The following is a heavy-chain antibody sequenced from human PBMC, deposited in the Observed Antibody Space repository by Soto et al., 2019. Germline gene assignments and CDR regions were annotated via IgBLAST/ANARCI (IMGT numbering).Heavy chain of an antibody. CDR2: INAGNGDT. D-gene: IGHD1-1*01. CDR3: ARDPGTGAALRAYHLDY. J-gene: IGHJ4*02. V-gene: IGHV1-3*01. Sequence: ASVKVSCKASRYSFTTYALHWGRQATGQMLERMGWINAGNGDTKYSEKFQGRVTITRDTSANTAYMELSSLRSEDTSVYHCARDPGTGAALRAYHLDYWSQGTLVTVSS. CDR1: RYSFTTYA.